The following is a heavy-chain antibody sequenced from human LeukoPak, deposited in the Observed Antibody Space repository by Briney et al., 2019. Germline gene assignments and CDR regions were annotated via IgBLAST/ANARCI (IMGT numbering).Heavy chain of an antibody. J-gene: IGHJ4*02. V-gene: IGHV3-48*01. CDR1: GFPLSSYS. CDR3: STAKFDN. CDR2: INIDSTNI. Sequence: PGGSLRLSCAASGFPLSSYSINWVRQAPGKGLEWVSYINIDSTNINYADSVKGRFTISRDNSKNSLYLQMNSLSAEDTAVYYCSTAKFDNWGQGTLVTVSS.